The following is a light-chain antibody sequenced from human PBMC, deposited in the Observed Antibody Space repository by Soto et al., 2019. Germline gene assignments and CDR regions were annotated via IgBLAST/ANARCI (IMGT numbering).Light chain of an antibody. CDR1: KSAGYR. CDR3: QQYDYWSAT. CDR2: VAS. J-gene: IGKJ1*01. Sequence: ILLPQSTATLSFSPGQRPALSCMASKSAGYRLAWYQQKPGQAPRLLIYVASNRATGIPARFSGSGSGTNFTLAISSLQSEGFAVYYCQQYDYWSATFGQGTKVDIK. V-gene: IGKV3D-15*01.